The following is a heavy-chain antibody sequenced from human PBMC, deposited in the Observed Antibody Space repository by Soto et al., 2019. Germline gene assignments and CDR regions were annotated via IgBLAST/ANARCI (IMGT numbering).Heavy chain of an antibody. D-gene: IGHD3-3*01. CDR1: GYTFTSYD. J-gene: IGHJ5*02. V-gene: IGHV1-8*01. Sequence: DSGKVSCKASGYTFTSYDINWERQATGQGLEWMGWMNPNSGNTGYAQKFQGRVTMTRNTSISTAYMELSSLRSEDTAVYYCARVLTIFGVVNWFDPWGQGTLVTVSS. CDR3: ARVLTIFGVVNWFDP. CDR2: MNPNSGNT.